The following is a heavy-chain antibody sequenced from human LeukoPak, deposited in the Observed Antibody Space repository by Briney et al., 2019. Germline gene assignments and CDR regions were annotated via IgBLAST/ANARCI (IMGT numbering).Heavy chain of an antibody. V-gene: IGHV3-21*01. CDR1: GFTFSSYS. Sequence: GGSLRLSCAASGFTFSSYSMNWVRQAPGKGLEWVSSISSSSSYIYYADSVKGRFTISRDNAKNSLYLQMNSLRAEDTAVYYCAIEGLGIGGDIRDYWGQGTLVTVSS. J-gene: IGHJ4*02. D-gene: IGHD1-26*01. CDR3: AIEGLGIGGDIRDY. CDR2: ISSSSSYI.